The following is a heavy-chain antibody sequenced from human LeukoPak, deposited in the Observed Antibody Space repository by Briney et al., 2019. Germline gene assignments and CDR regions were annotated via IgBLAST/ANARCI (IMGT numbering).Heavy chain of an antibody. J-gene: IGHJ5*02. CDR2: IKQDGSEK. V-gene: IGHV3-7*04. Sequence: GGSPRLSCAASGFTFSSYWMSWVRQAPGKGLEWVANIKQDGSEKYYVDSVKGRFTISRDNAKNSLYLQMNSLRAEDTAVYYCARGGGDGYSNNWFDPWGQGTLVTVSS. D-gene: IGHD5-24*01. CDR1: GFTFSSYW. CDR3: ARGGGDGYSNNWFDP.